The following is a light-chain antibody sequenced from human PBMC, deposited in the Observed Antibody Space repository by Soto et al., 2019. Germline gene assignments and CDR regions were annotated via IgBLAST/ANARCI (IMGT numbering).Light chain of an antibody. J-gene: IGKJ2*01. CDR1: QSVSSSY. V-gene: IGKV3-20*01. Sequence: EIVLTQSPGTLSLSPGERATLSCRASQSVSSSYLAWYQQKPGQAPRLLIYGASSMATGIPDRFSGSESGTVFTITISRLEPEDFAVYYCQQYGSSPPYTFGQGTKLEMK. CDR2: GAS. CDR3: QQYGSSPPYT.